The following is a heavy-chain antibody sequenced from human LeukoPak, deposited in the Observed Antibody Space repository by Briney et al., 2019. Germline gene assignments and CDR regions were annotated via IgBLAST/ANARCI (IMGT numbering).Heavy chain of an antibody. V-gene: IGHV4-61*02. CDR1: GGSISSDSHY. CDR3: ARGRDGWGFDY. CDR2: MYSSGSP. J-gene: IGHJ4*02. Sequence: SQTLSLTCTVFGGSISSDSHYWGWIRQPAGKGLEWLGRMYSSGSPDYNPSLKSRVIISVDTSKNQFSLRLSSVTAADTAVYYCARGRDGWGFDYWGQGTLVTVSS. D-gene: IGHD5-24*01.